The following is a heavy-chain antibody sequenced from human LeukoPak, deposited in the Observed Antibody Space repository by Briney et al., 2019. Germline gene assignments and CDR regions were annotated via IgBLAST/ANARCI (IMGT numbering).Heavy chain of an antibody. CDR2: IKSKTDGGTT. D-gene: IGHD2-2*02. CDR1: GFTFSNAW. CDR3: TTDAEDYTNFD. V-gene: IGHV3-15*01. Sequence: GGSLRLSCAASGFTFSNAWVSWVRQAPGKGLEWVGRIKSKTDGGTTDYAAPVKGRFTISRDDSKNTLYLQMNSLKTEDTAVYYCTTDAEDYTNFDWGQGTLVTVSS. J-gene: IGHJ4*02.